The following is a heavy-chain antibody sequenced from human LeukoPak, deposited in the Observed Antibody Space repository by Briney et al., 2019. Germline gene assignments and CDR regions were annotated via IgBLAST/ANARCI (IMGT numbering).Heavy chain of an antibody. CDR2: ISSSGSYI. CDR1: GFTFSSYS. J-gene: IGHJ4*02. CDR3: ASWRWLQNEYYFDY. V-gene: IGHV3-21*01. Sequence: KAGGSLRLSCAASGFTFSSYSMNWVRQAPGKGLEWVSSISSSGSYIYYADSLKGRFTISRDNAKNSLYLQMNSLRAEDTAGYYCASWRWLQNEYYFDYWGQGTLVTVSS. D-gene: IGHD5-24*01.